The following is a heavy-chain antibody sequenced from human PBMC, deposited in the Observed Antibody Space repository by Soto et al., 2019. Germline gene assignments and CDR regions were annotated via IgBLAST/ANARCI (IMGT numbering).Heavy chain of an antibody. Sequence: GGSLRLSCAASGFTFSSYSMNWVRQAPGKGLEWVSYISSSSSTIYYADSVKGRFTISRDNAKNSLYLQMNSLRDEDTAVYYCARDGTHLWSKQYYFDSWGQGTLVTVSS. J-gene: IGHJ4*02. D-gene: IGHD1-26*01. CDR3: ARDGTHLWSKQYYFDS. CDR1: GFTFSSYS. CDR2: ISSSSSTI. V-gene: IGHV3-48*02.